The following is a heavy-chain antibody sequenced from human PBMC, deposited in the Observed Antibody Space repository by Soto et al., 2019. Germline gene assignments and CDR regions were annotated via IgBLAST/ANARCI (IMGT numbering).Heavy chain of an antibody. J-gene: IGHJ5*02. V-gene: IGHV4-34*01. D-gene: IGHD3-3*01. CDR1: GGSFSGYY. CDR2: INHSGST. CDR3: ARGVTTYYDFWSGYGDNWFDP. Sequence: PSETLSLTCAVYGGSFSGYYWSWIRQPPGKGLEWIGEINHSGSTNYNPSLKSRVTISVDTSKNQFSLKLSSVTAADTAVYYCARGVTTYYDFWSGYGDNWFDPWGQGTLVTVSS.